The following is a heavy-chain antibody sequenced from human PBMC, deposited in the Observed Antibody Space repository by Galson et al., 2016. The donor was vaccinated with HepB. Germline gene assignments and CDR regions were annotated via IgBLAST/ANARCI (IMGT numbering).Heavy chain of an antibody. CDR1: GFVFSNFG. D-gene: IGHD2-2*01. CDR2: ISTRRTT. V-gene: IGHV3-23*01. CDR3: AKRLVPAALGQGLEM. Sequence: SLRLSCAASGFVFSNFGLSWVRQAPGKGLEWVASISTRRTTYYSDSVQGRFTISRDNSKNTLFLQMTSLRAEDTALYYCAKRLVPAALGQGLEMWGQGTMVSISS. J-gene: IGHJ3*02.